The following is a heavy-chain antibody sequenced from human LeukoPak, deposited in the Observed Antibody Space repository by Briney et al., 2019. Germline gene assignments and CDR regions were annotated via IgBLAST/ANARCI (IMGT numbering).Heavy chain of an antibody. CDR3: CRDLSKRGRKAAADDLDY. CDR1: GYTFTGYY. J-gene: IGHJ4*02. Sequence: GASVKVSCKASGYTFTGYYMHWVRQAPGQGLEGMGWINSNSGGTTYSQKFQGRGTMTRGTSISTAYIELIRLRSDDTAADYCCRDLSKRGRKAAADDLDYWGKGTLVTVSS. CDR2: INSNSGGT. D-gene: IGHD6-13*01. V-gene: IGHV1-2*02.